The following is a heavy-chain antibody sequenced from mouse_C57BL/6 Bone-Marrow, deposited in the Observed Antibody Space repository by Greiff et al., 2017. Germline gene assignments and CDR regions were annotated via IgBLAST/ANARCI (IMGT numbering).Heavy chain of an antibody. V-gene: IGHV1-15*01. D-gene: IGHD2-5*01. J-gene: IGHJ3*01. Sequence: LQESGAELVRPGASVTLSCKASGYTFTDYEMHWVKQTPVHGLEWIGAIDPETGGTAYNQKFKGKAILTADKSSSTAYMELRSLTSEDSAVYYCTRRAYYSKGAWFAYWGQGTLVTVSA. CDR3: TRRAYYSKGAWFAY. CDR2: IDPETGGT. CDR1: GYTFTDYE.